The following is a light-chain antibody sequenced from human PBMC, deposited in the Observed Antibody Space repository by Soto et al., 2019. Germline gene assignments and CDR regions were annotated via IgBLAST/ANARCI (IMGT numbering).Light chain of an antibody. CDR2: GAS. CDR1: QSISSK. Sequence: EIVMTQSPATLSVSPGEGATLSCRASQSISSKLAWYQQKRGQAPRLLIYGASTRATGVPARFSGSGSGTEFTRTIGSLQSEDLAVYYCQHYNDWRWTFGQGTKVEIK. J-gene: IGKJ1*01. CDR3: QHYNDWRWT. V-gene: IGKV3-15*01.